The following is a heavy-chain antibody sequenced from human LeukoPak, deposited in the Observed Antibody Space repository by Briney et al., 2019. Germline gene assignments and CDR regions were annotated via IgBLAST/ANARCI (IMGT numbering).Heavy chain of an antibody. D-gene: IGHD3-9*01. CDR2: FSASGST. J-gene: IGHJ4*02. CDR1: GFTFSSYE. CDR3: AKYLGYGYYDILTGPFGPVFDY. V-gene: IGHV3-23*01. Sequence: PGGSLRLSCAASGFTFSSYEMNWVRQAPGKGLEWVSAFSASGSTYYADSVKGRFTISRDNFRNTLYLQMNSLRAEDTAVYYCAKYLGYGYYDILTGPFGPVFDYWGQGTLVTVSS.